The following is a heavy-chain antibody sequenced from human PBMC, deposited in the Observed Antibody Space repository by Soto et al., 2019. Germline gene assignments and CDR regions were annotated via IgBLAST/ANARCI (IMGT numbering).Heavy chain of an antibody. CDR1: GYAFTSYY. Sequence: ASVKVSCKASGYAFTSYYMHWVRQAPGQGLEWMGIINPSGGSTSYAQKFQGRVTMTRDTSTSTVYMELSSLRSEDTAVYYCARAPKGGSTDSWFDTWGQGTLVTVSS. CDR2: INPSGGST. V-gene: IGHV1-46*01. D-gene: IGHD3-10*01. CDR3: ARAPKGGSTDSWFDT. J-gene: IGHJ5*02.